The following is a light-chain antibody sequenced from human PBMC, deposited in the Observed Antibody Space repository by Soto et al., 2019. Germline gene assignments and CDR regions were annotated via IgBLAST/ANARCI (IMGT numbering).Light chain of an antibody. V-gene: IGLV2-14*03. CDR1: SSDVGGYDY. CDR3: SSYTNSITHV. Sequence: QSALTQPASVSGSPGQSITISCTGTSSDVGGYDYVSWYQQHPGKAPKLMIYGVSNRPSGVSNRFSGSKSGNMASLTISGLQAEDEADYYCSSYTNSITHVFGGGTKLTVL. J-gene: IGLJ3*02. CDR2: GVS.